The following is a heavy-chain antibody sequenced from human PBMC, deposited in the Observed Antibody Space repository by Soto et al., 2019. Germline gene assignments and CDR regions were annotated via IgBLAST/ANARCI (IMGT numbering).Heavy chain of an antibody. V-gene: IGHV4-31*03. CDR1: GGSISSGGYY. Sequence: SETLSLTCTVSGGSISSGGYYWSWIRQHPGKGLEWIGYIYYSGSTYYNPSLKSRVTISVDTSKNQFSLKLSSVTAADTAVYYCARAATYYYDSSGYYYAHLDYWGQGTLVTVSS. D-gene: IGHD3-22*01. CDR2: IYYSGST. CDR3: ARAATYYYDSSGYYYAHLDY. J-gene: IGHJ4*02.